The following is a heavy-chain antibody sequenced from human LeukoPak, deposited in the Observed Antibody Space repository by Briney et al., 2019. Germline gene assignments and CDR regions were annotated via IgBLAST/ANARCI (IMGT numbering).Heavy chain of an antibody. CDR2: IIPVLGVA. J-gene: IGHJ4*02. Sequence: SVKVSCKASGGTFSTYAISWVRQAPGQGLEWMGRIIPVLGVANYAQKFQGRVTISADKPTSTAYIEVSSLRSEDTAVYYCATGIGTLWSGYYHDYWGQGTLVTVSS. D-gene: IGHD3-3*01. V-gene: IGHV1-69*04. CDR3: ATGIGTLWSGYYHDY. CDR1: GGTFSTYA.